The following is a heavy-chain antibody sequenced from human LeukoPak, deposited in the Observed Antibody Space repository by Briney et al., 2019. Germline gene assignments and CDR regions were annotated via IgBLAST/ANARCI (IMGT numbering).Heavy chain of an antibody. CDR1: GFTFSSYA. CDR3: AKDRRGIAARPGWFDP. J-gene: IGHJ5*02. D-gene: IGHD6-6*01. Sequence: GGSLRLSCAASGFTFSSYAMSWVRQAPGKGLEWVSAISGSGGSTYYADSVKGRFTISRDNSKNTQYLQMNSLRAEDTAVYYCAKDRRGIAARPGWFDPWGQGTLVTVSS. CDR2: ISGSGGST. V-gene: IGHV3-23*01.